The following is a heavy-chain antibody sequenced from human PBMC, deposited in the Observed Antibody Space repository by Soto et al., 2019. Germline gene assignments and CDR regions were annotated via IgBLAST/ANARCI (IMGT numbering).Heavy chain of an antibody. CDR3: AKDVAVAGTFDY. Sequence: GGSLRLSCAASGFTFSGYAMSWVRQAPGKGLEWVSAISGSGGSTYYADSVKGRFTISRDNSKNTLYLQMNSLRAEDTAVYYCAKDVAVAGTFDYWGQGTLVTVSS. V-gene: IGHV3-23*01. J-gene: IGHJ4*02. CDR1: GFTFSGYA. D-gene: IGHD6-19*01. CDR2: ISGSGGST.